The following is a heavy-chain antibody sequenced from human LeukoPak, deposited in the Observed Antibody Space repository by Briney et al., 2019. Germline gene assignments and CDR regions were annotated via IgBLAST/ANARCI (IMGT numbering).Heavy chain of an antibody. J-gene: IGHJ2*01. D-gene: IGHD2-21*02. Sequence: SVKVSCKASGGTLSSYAVNWVRQSPGQGLEWMGGIIPIFGTANYAQKFQGRVTITADESTSTAYMDLSSLGSEDTAVYYCAREYCGGDCYILGSGYLDLWGRGTLVTVSS. CDR3: AREYCGGDCYILGSGYLDL. CDR2: IIPIFGTA. CDR1: GGTLSSYA. V-gene: IGHV1-69*13.